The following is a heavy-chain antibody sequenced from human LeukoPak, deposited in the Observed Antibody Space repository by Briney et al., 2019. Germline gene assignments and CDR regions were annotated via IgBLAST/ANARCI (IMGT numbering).Heavy chain of an antibody. J-gene: IGHJ4*02. CDR3: AKGGSSLIN. D-gene: IGHD6-13*01. Sequence: PSQTLSLTCTVSGGSISSGSYYWRWLRQPAGKGLEWIGSISYSGTTYYHPSLKSRLTISVDTSKNQFSLKLTSVTAADTAVYYCAKGGSSLINWGQGTLVSVSS. CDR2: ISYSGTT. V-gene: IGHV4-39*01. CDR1: GGSISSGSYY.